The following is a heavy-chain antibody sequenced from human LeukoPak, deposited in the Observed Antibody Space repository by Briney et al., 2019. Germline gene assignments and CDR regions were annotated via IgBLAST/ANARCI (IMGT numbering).Heavy chain of an antibody. Sequence: SETLSLTCAVYGGSFSDYYWNWIRQPPGKGLEWIGEINHSGSTYYNPSLKSRVTISVDTSKNQFSLKLSSVTAADTAVYYCARSGIQLWFEVDYWGQGTLVTVSS. CDR3: ARSGIQLWFEVDY. CDR1: GGSFSDYY. J-gene: IGHJ4*02. D-gene: IGHD5-18*01. CDR2: INHSGST. V-gene: IGHV4-34*01.